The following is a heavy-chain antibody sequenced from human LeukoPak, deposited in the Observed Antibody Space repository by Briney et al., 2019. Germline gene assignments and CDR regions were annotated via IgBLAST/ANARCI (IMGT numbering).Heavy chain of an antibody. CDR1: GTAFRTYA. CDR3: VRAYDENPLGWFDP. V-gene: IGHV3-64D*06. J-gene: IGHJ5*02. CDR2: ISINGGST. Sequence: GGSLRLSCSASGTAFRTYAMHWVRQPPGKGLYYVSAISINGGSTYYADSVRGRFTISRDNSKNTLYLQMSSLRPDDTAVYYCVRAYDENPLGWFDPWGQGTLVTVSS. D-gene: IGHD5-12*01.